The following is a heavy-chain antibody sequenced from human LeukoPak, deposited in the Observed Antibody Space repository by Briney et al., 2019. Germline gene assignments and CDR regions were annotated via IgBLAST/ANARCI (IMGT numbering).Heavy chain of an antibody. D-gene: IGHD2-21*02. CDR3: ARKGLPDY. J-gene: IGHJ4*02. Sequence: GGSLRLSCAASGFTFNTYWMIWVRQAPGKGLDWVANINQDGSVRYYVASVKGRFTISRDNAKNLVHLQMNSLRAEDTAVYYCARKGLPDYWGQGTMVTVSS. V-gene: IGHV3-7*01. CDR1: GFTFNTYW. CDR2: INQDGSVR.